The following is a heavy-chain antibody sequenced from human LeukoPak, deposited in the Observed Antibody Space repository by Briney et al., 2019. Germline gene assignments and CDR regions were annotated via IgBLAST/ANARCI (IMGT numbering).Heavy chain of an antibody. CDR2: MSASGGST. D-gene: IGHD6-19*01. V-gene: IGHV3-23*01. J-gene: IGHJ4*02. CDR1: GFTFSSYA. Sequence: GGSLRLSCAASGFTFSSYAMTWVRQAPGMGLEWVSAMSASGGSTYIADSVKGRFTISRDNSNNTLYLQMNSLRVEDTAVYYCAEGSGGGYSSGSAFDYWGQGTLVTVSS. CDR3: AEGSGGGYSSGSAFDY.